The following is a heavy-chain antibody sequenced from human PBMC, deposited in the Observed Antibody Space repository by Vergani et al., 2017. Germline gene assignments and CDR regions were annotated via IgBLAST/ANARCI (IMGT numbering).Heavy chain of an antibody. CDR1: GFTFDDYA. D-gene: IGHD6-13*01. Sequence: EVQLVESGGGLVQPGRSLRLSCAASGFTFDDYAMHWVRQAPGKGLEWVSGISWNSGSIGYADYVKGRFTISRDNAKNTLYLQSNSLGAEDTALYYCSRNRSSIWYVPDYWGQGTLVTFSS. CDR2: ISWNSGSI. CDR3: SRNRSSIWYVPDY. V-gene: IGHV3-9*01. J-gene: IGHJ4*02.